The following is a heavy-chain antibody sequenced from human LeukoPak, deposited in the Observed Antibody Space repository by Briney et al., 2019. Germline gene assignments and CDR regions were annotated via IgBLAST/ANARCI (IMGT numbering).Heavy chain of an antibody. V-gene: IGHV4-59*01. CDR1: GGSISPYY. D-gene: IGHD6-13*01. J-gene: IGHJ6*03. CDR3: ARRAAAVGTFYMDV. Sequence: SETLSLTCTVSGGSISPYYWIWVRQPPGKGLEWMGYIYYSGGTNYNPSLKSRVTMSVDTSKNQFSLKLSSVTAADTAVYYCARRAAAVGTFYMDVWGKGTTVTVSS. CDR2: IYYSGGT.